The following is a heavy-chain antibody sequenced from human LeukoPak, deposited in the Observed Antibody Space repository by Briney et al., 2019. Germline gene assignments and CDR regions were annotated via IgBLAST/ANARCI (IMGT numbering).Heavy chain of an antibody. CDR2: IYYSGST. D-gene: IGHD3-10*01. J-gene: IGHJ4*02. CDR3: ARDPIFPRITMVRGVLGGFDY. V-gene: IGHV4-39*07. CDR1: GGSISSSSYY. Sequence: PSETLSLTCTVSGGSISSSSYYWGWIRQPPGKGLEWIGSIYYSGSTYYNPSLKSRVTISVDTSKNQFSLKLSSVTAADTAVYYCARDPIFPRITMVRGVLGGFDYWGQGTPVTVSS.